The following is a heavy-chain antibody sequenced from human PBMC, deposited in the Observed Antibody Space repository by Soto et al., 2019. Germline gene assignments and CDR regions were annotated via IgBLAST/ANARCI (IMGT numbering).Heavy chain of an antibody. CDR3: AEAGLSISWSPTDFDY. V-gene: IGHV3-23*01. D-gene: IGHD6-13*01. CDR2: ISGTGYNT. J-gene: IGHJ4*02. CDR1: GFTFTSYA. Sequence: EVQLLESGGGLVQPGGSLRLSCAASGFTFTSYAMNWVRLAPGKGLEWVSAISGTGYNTYYADSVKGWFTISRDNTKHAFYLQMNSLRAEDTPVYYCAEAGLSISWSPTDFDYWGQGTLVSVSS.